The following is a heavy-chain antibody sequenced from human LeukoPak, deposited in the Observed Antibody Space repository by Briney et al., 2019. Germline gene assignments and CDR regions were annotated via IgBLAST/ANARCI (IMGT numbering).Heavy chain of an antibody. J-gene: IGHJ3*02. D-gene: IGHD4-17*01. CDR1: GGSISSYY. CDR3: ARDRPDYGDYAYSHAFDI. CDR2: IYYSGST. Sequence: SETLCLTCTVSGGSISSYYWSWYRQPPGKGLEWIGYIYYSGSTNYNPSLKSRVAISVDTSKNQFSLKLSSVTAADTAEYYCARDRPDYGDYAYSHAFDIWGQGTMVTVSS. V-gene: IGHV4-59*01.